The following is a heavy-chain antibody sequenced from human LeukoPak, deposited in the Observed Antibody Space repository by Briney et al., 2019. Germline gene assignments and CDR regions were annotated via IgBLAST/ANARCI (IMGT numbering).Heavy chain of an antibody. D-gene: IGHD3-22*01. CDR1: GYTLTELS. CDR2: FDPEDGET. Sequence: ASVKVSCKVSGYTLTELSMHWVRQAPGKGREWMGGFDPEDGETIYAQKFQGRVTMTEDTSTDTAYMELSSLRSEDTAVYYCARVGLDSSGYYSNFDYWGQGTLVTVSS. V-gene: IGHV1-24*01. CDR3: ARVGLDSSGYYSNFDY. J-gene: IGHJ4*02.